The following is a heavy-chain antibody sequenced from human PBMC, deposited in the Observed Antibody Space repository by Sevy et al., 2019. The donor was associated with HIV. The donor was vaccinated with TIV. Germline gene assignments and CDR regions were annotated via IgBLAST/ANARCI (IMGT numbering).Heavy chain of an antibody. D-gene: IGHD6-19*01. Sequence: GGSLRLSCAASGFTFSSYAMSWVRQAPGKGLEWVSPISCTGSITYYADSVRGRFTISRDNSNNILYLQMNSLRAEDTAVYFCAKGSHNTGWFPDYWGQGTLVTVSS. J-gene: IGHJ4*02. V-gene: IGHV3-23*01. CDR2: ISCTGSIT. CDR3: AKGSHNTGWFPDY. CDR1: GFTFSSYA.